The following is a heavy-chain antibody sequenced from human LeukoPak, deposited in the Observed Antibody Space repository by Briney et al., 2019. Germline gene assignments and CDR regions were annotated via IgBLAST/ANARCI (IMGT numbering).Heavy chain of an antibody. J-gene: IGHJ6*02. CDR3: ARDLHSVRYFDWLPRGYYYYGMDV. D-gene: IGHD3-9*01. V-gene: IGHV3-30-3*01. CDR2: ISYDGSNK. CDR1: GFTFSSYA. Sequence: QPGGSLRLSCAASGFTFSSYAMHWVRHAPGKGLEWVAVISYDGSNKYYADSVKGRFTISRDNSKNTLYLQMNSLRAEDTAVYYRARDLHSVRYFDWLPRGYYYYGMDVWGQGTTVTVSS.